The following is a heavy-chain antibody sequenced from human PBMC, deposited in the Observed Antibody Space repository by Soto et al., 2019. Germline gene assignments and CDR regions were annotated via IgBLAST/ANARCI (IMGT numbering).Heavy chain of an antibody. Sequence: GGSLRLSCAASGFTFSSYGMHWVRQAPGKGLEWVAVIWFDGSNKYYADSVKGRFTISRDNSKNTLYLQMNSLRAEDTAVYYCARVAYSRGWSECFDPWGQGTLVTVSS. CDR3: ARVAYSRGWSECFDP. V-gene: IGHV3-33*01. CDR2: IWFDGSNK. D-gene: IGHD6-19*01. J-gene: IGHJ5*02. CDR1: GFTFSSYG.